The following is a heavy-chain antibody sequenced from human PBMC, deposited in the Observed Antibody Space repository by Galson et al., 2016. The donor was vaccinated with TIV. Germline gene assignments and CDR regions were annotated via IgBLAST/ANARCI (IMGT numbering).Heavy chain of an antibody. D-gene: IGHD3-22*01. CDR3: TKVPSSGFSYYYGLDV. Sequence: SLRLSCAASGFAFDEYPMHWVRQPPGKGPQWVSSINWHGNAVVYADSVKGRFTVSRDNSKNTVFLQMNSLRAEDTAVHYCTKVPSSGFSYYYGLDVWGQGTTVTVSS. J-gene: IGHJ6*02. V-gene: IGHV3-9*01. CDR1: GFAFDEYP. CDR2: INWHGNAV.